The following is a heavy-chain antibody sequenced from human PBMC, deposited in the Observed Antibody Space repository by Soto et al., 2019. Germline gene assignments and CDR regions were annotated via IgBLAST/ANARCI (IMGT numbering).Heavy chain of an antibody. CDR2: LGNSGGTT. CDR1: GFNLNTHE. V-gene: IGHV3-48*03. Sequence: GVSRRRSWAASGFNLNTHEMNWVRQAAGKGLEWIAYLGNSGGTTFYSDSVKGRFTISRYNAQNSPYLHMNSLRVEDTAVYYCVRGQTAAWYGRTCGIWVQ. CDR3: VRGQTAAWYGRTCGI. J-gene: IGHJ3*02. D-gene: IGHD1-26*01.